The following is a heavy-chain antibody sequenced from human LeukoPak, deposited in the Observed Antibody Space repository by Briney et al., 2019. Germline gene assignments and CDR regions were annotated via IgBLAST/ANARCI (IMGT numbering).Heavy chain of an antibody. CDR2: IWYDGSNK. CDR3: ARVASIAAAGEAFDI. D-gene: IGHD6-13*01. CDR1: GFTFSSYG. V-gene: IGHV3-33*01. Sequence: HPGGSLRLSCAASGFTFSSYGMHWVRQAPGKGLEWVAVIWYDGSNKYYADSVKGRFTISRDNSKNTLYLQKNSLRAEDTAVYYCARVASIAAAGEAFDIWGQGTMVTVSS. J-gene: IGHJ3*02.